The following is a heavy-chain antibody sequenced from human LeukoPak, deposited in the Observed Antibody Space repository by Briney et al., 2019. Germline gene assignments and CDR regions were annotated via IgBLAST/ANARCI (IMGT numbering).Heavy chain of an antibody. Sequence: ASVKVSCKASGYTFNGYYMHWVRQAPGQGLEWMGWINPNSGGTNYAQKFQGRVTMTRGTSISPAYMELSRLRSDDTAVYYCARHHGSGSYDYWGQGTLVTVSS. D-gene: IGHD3-10*01. V-gene: IGHV1-2*02. CDR2: INPNSGGT. J-gene: IGHJ4*02. CDR3: ARHHGSGSYDY. CDR1: GYTFNGYY.